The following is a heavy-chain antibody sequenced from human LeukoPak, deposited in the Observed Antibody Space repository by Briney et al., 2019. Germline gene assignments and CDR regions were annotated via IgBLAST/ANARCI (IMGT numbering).Heavy chain of an antibody. Sequence: SVKVSCKASGGTFSSYAISWVRQAPGQGLEWMGGIIPIFGTANYAQKFRGRVTITADESTSTAYMELSSLRSEDTAVYYCARGPYYYDSSGYSSYFDYWGQGTLVTVSS. CDR2: IIPIFGTA. V-gene: IGHV1-69*13. CDR1: GGTFSSYA. D-gene: IGHD3-22*01. CDR3: ARGPYYYDSSGYSSYFDY. J-gene: IGHJ4*02.